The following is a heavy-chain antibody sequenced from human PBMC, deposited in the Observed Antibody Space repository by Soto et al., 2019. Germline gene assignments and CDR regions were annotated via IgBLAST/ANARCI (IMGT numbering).Heavy chain of an antibody. Sequence: HVQLVESGGGVVHPGTSLRLSCEVSGLTFNTSGMHWVRQVPGRGLEWVAVISYDGATKYYGYNLKGRFTVSRDNSKNTLFLYINSLRAEDTAVYYCATKARVTNKLYYGMDVLGHGTTVTGSS. J-gene: IGHJ6*02. CDR1: GLTFNTSG. V-gene: IGHV3-30*03. D-gene: IGHD3-10*01. CDR3: ATKARVTNKLYYGMDV. CDR2: ISYDGATK.